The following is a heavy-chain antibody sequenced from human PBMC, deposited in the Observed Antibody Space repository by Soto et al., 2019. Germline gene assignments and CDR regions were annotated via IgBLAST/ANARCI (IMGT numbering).Heavy chain of an antibody. Sequence: GGSLRLSCAASGFTFSNAWMNWVRQAPGKGLEWVGRIKSKTDGGTTDYAAPVKGRFTISRDDSKNTLYLQMNSLKTEDTDVYYCTTEDTIFLYGMDVWGQGITVTVSS. D-gene: IGHD3-9*01. CDR3: TTEDTIFLYGMDV. V-gene: IGHV3-15*07. J-gene: IGHJ6*02. CDR2: IKSKTDGGTT. CDR1: GFTFSNAW.